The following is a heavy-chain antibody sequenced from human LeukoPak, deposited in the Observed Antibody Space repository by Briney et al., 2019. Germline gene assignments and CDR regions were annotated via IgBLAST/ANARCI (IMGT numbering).Heavy chain of an antibody. CDR3: ARDPWELVQPSQFDY. CDR1: GGSISSSSYY. CDR2: IYYSGST. Sequence: PSETLSLTCTVSGGSISSSSYYWGWIRQPPGKGLEWIGSIYYSGSTYYNPSLKSRVTISVDTSKNQFSLKLSSVTAADTAVYYCARDPWELVQPSQFDYWGQGTLVTVSS. J-gene: IGHJ4*02. D-gene: IGHD1-26*01. V-gene: IGHV4-39*07.